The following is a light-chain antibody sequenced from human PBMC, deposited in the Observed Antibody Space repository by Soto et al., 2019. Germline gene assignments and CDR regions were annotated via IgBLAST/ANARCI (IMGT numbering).Light chain of an antibody. CDR2: EGS. V-gene: IGLV2-23*01. J-gene: IGLJ2*01. CDR3: CSYAGSSTLV. Sequence: QSALTQPASASGSPGQSITISCTGTSSDVGSYNLVSWYQQHPGKAPKLMNYEGSKRPSGVSNRFSGSKSGNTASLTISGLQAEDEADYYCCSYAGSSTLVFGGGTKVTVL. CDR1: SSDVGSYNL.